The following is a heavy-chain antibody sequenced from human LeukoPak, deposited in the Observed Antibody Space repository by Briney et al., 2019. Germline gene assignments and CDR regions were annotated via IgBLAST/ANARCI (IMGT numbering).Heavy chain of an antibody. CDR1: GGSFSGYY. D-gene: IGHD3-22*01. V-gene: IGHV4-59*01. J-gene: IGHJ1*01. CDR2: IDYSGSA. Sequence: PSETLSLTCAVYGGSFSGYYWSWIRQPPGKGLEWIGYIDYSGSANYNPSLKSRVAISVDTSKNQFSLKLSSVTAADTAIYYCARGISPYYYDSSGYPFQHWGQGTLLTVSS. CDR3: ARGISPYYYDSSGYPFQH.